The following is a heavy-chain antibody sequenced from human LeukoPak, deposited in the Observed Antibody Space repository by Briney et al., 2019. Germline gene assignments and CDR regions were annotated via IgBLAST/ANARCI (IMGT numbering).Heavy chain of an antibody. CDR3: ARGDGYNYWDY. J-gene: IGHJ4*02. CDR1: GFPFSSYG. D-gene: IGHD5-24*01. V-gene: IGHV3-23*01. Sequence: GGSLRLSCAASGFPFSSYGMSWVRQAPGKGLEWVSAVSGGGGGTYYADSVRGRFTISRDNSKSTLYLQMNSLTAEDTAVYYCARGDGYNYWDYWGQGTLVTVSS. CDR2: VSGGGGGT.